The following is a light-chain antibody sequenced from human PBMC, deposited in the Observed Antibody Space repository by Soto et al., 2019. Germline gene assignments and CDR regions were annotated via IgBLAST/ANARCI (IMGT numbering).Light chain of an antibody. CDR1: QSISGW. V-gene: IGKV1-5*03. J-gene: IGKJ2*01. Sequence: DIQMTQSPSTLSASVGDRVTIACRASQSISGWLAWYQQKPGKPPNLLIYEASTLESGVPSRFRGSGSGTEFTLTISSLQPDDFVTYYCQQYNMYPYTFGQGTKLEIK. CDR2: EAS. CDR3: QQYNMYPYT.